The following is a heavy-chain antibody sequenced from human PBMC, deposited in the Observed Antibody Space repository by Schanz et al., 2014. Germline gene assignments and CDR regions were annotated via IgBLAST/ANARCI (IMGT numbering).Heavy chain of an antibody. V-gene: IGHV3-30*19. CDR2: ISYDGSNQ. CDR1: GFTFSNFG. Sequence: QVQLVESGGGVVQPGGSLRLSCAASGFTFSNFGMHWVRQAPGKGLEWVAAISYDGSNQYYTDSVKGRFTVSRDNSKNTVYLQMNSLRAEDTAVYYCAKEESPPSLVDYWGQGTLVTVSS. CDR3: AKEESPPSLVDY. J-gene: IGHJ4*02.